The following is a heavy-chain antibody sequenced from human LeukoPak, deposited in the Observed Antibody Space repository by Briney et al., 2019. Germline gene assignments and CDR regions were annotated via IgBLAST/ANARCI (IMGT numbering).Heavy chain of an antibody. J-gene: IGHJ4*02. CDR2: INHSGST. V-gene: IGHV4-39*07. Sequence: SETLSLTCTVSGGSISSSSYYWSWIRQPPGKGLEWIGEINHSGSTNYNPSLKSRVTISVDTSKNQFSLKLSSVTAADTAVYYCASAAAGTHFDYWGQGTLVTVSS. CDR3: ASAAAGTHFDY. CDR1: GGSISSSSYY. D-gene: IGHD6-13*01.